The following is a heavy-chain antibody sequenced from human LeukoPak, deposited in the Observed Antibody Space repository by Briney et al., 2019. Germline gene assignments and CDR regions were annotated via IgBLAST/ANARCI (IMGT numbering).Heavy chain of an antibody. Sequence: TGGSLRLSCAASGFTFSSYWMHWVRQAPGKGLVWVSRINTDGSSTSYADSVKGRFTISRDNAKNTLYLQMNSLRAEDTAVYYCARDAYSSSPKPDYWGQATLVTVSP. CDR2: INTDGSST. CDR1: GFTFSSYW. V-gene: IGHV3-74*01. J-gene: IGHJ4*02. CDR3: ARDAYSSSPKPDY. D-gene: IGHD6-6*01.